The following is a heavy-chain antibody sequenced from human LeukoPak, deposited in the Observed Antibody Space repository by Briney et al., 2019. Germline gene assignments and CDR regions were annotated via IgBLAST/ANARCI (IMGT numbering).Heavy chain of an antibody. Sequence: GASVKVSCKVSGYTLTELSMHWVRQAPGKGLEWMGGFDPEDGETIYAQKFQGRVTMTEDTSTDTAYMELSSLRSEDTAVYYCATLTRNHSGSYHFQHWGQGTLVTVSS. CDR1: GYTLTELS. CDR2: FDPEDGET. CDR3: ATLTRNHSGSYHFQH. V-gene: IGHV1-24*01. J-gene: IGHJ1*01. D-gene: IGHD1-26*01.